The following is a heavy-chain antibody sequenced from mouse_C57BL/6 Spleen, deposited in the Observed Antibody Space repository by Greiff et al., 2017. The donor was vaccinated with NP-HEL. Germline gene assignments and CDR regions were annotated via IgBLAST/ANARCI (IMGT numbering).Heavy chain of an antibody. V-gene: IGHV1-55*01. CDR2: IYPGSGST. D-gene: IGHD2-1*01. CDR1: GYTFTSYW. Sequence: QVQLQQPGAELVKPGASVKMSCKASGYTFTSYWITWVKQRPGQGLEWIGDIYPGSGSTNYNEKFKGKATLTVDTSSSTAYLQLNSLTSADSAVYYCARESLYYGNYLGAKEYWGQGTSVTGAS. CDR3: ARESLYYGNYLGAKEY. J-gene: IGHJ4*01.